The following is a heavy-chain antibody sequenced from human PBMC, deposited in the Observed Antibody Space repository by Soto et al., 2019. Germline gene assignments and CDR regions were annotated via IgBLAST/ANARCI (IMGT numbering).Heavy chain of an antibody. CDR3: ARHCGSGPRPVY. CDR2: IYHSGST. J-gene: IGHJ4*02. CDR1: EGTINSGGYS. D-gene: IGHD3-10*01. Sequence: ASEIMCLTCTVVEGTINSGGYSWSWIKQPPGKGLEWIGYIYHSGSTYYNPSLKSRVTISVDRSKNQFSLKLSSVTAADTAVYYCARHCGSGPRPVYWGQGTLVTVSS. V-gene: IGHV4-30-2*01.